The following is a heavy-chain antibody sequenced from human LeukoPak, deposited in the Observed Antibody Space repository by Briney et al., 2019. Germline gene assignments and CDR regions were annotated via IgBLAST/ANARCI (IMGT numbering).Heavy chain of an antibody. Sequence: ASVKVSCKASGYTFTGYYMHWVRQAPGQGLEWMGWINPNSGGTNYAQKFQGWVTMTRDTSISTAYMELSSLRSEDTAVFYCARESWHYGTDAFDVWGQGTMVTVSS. J-gene: IGHJ3*01. V-gene: IGHV1-2*04. CDR2: INPNSGGT. D-gene: IGHD1-7*01. CDR3: ARESWHYGTDAFDV. CDR1: GYTFTGYY.